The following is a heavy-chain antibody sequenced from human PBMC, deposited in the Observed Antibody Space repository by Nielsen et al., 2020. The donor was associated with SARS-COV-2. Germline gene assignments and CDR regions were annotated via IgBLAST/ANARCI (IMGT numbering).Heavy chain of an antibody. CDR3: TGGVGRYYFDY. CDR2: ISYDGSNK. V-gene: IGHV3-30*03. CDR1: GFTFSSYG. Sequence: GGSLRLSCAASGFTFSSYGMHWVRQAPGKGLEWVAVISYDGSNKYYADSVKGRFTISRDEYKNTLYLQMNSLRAEDTAVYYCTGGVGRYYFDYWGQGTLVTVSS. J-gene: IGHJ4*02. D-gene: IGHD3-16*01.